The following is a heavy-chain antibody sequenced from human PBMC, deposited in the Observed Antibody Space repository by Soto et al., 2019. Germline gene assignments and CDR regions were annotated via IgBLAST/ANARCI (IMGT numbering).Heavy chain of an antibody. Sequence: QPGGSLRLSCAASGLTFSSYSMNWVRQAPGKGLEWVSDISTSSTTIHYADSVKGRFTISRDNAKNSLYLQMNSLRAEDTAVYYCVMGYYFDYWGQGTLVTVSS. CDR2: ISTSSTTI. V-gene: IGHV3-48*01. CDR1: GLTFSSYS. J-gene: IGHJ4*02. D-gene: IGHD2-8*01. CDR3: VMGYYFDY.